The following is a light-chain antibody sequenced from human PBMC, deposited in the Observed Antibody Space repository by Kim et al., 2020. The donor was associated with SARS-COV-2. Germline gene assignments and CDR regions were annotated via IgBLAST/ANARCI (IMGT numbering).Light chain of an antibody. CDR3: QSYDSSNHVV. CDR1: SGSIASNY. CDR2: EDN. J-gene: IGLJ2*01. Sequence: KKLTRPRHRSSGSIASNYVQWYQQRPGSAPTTVIYEDNQRPSGVPDRFSGSIDSSSNSASLTISGLKTEDEADYYCQSYDSSNHVVFGGGTQLTVL. V-gene: IGLV6-57*03.